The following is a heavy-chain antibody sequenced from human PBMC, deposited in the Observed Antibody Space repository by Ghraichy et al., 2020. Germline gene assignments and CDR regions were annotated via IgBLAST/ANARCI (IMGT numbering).Heavy chain of an antibody. D-gene: IGHD3-16*01. J-gene: IGHJ4*02. CDR1: GLTFSNYW. V-gene: IGHV3-7*01. CDR2: MNQAGSEK. CDR3: ARDTWGYFDH. Sequence: GGSLRLSCAASGLTFSNYWMSWVRQAPGKGLEGVANMNQAGSEKFYVDSLKGRFTISRENAKNSLYLEMKSLRAEDTAIYYCARDTWGYFDHWGQGTLVTVSS.